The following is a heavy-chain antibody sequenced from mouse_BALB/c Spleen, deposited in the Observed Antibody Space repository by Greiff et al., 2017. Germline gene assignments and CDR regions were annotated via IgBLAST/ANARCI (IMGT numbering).Heavy chain of an antibody. V-gene: IGHV3-6*02. CDR2: ISYDGSN. CDR1: GYSITSGYY. CDR3: ASYYYGSSSCAY. Sequence: EESGPGLVKPSQSLSLTCSVTGYSITSGYYWNWIRQFPGNKLEWMGYISYDGSNNYNPSLKNRISITRDTSKNQFFLKLNAVTTEDTATYDCASYYYGSSSCAYWGQGTLVTVSA. J-gene: IGHJ3*01. D-gene: IGHD1-1*01.